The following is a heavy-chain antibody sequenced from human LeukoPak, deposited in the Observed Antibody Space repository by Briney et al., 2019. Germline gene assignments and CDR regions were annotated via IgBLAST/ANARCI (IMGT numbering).Heavy chain of an antibody. CDR1: GFNFSIYW. J-gene: IGHJ5*02. V-gene: IGHV3-48*04. CDR3: ARDGDRSSGWYTDP. Sequence: QPGGSLRLSCAASGFNFSIYWMSWVRQAPGKGLEWVSYISSSGSTIYYADSVKGRFTISRDNAKNSLYLQMNSLRAEDTAVYYCARDGDRSSGWYTDPWGQGTLVTVSS. D-gene: IGHD6-19*01. CDR2: ISSSGSTI.